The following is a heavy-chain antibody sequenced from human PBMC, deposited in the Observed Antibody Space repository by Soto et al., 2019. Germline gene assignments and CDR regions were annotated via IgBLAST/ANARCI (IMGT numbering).Heavy chain of an antibody. CDR2: IIPIFGTA. J-gene: IGHJ6*02. D-gene: IGHD3-10*01. Sequence: SVKVSCKASGGTFSSYAISWVRQAPGQGLEWMGGIIPIFGTANYAQKFQGRVTITADESTSTAYMELSSLRSEDTAVYYCARDYPMVRGVITNYGMGVWGQGTTVTVSS. V-gene: IGHV1-69*13. CDR1: GGTFSSYA. CDR3: ARDYPMVRGVITNYGMGV.